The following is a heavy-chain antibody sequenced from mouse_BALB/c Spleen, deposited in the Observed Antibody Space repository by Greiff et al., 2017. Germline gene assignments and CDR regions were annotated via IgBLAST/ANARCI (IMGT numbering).Heavy chain of an antibody. CDR2: IWAGGST. Sequence: VKLVESGPGLVAPSQSLSITCTVSGFSLTSYGVHWVRQPPGKGLGWLGVIWAGGSTNYNSALMSRLSISKDNSKSQVFLKMNSLQTDDTAMYYCARANYYGSSFAYWGQGTLVTVSA. D-gene: IGHD1-1*01. CDR3: ARANYYGSSFAY. J-gene: IGHJ3*01. CDR1: GFSLTSYG. V-gene: IGHV2-9*02.